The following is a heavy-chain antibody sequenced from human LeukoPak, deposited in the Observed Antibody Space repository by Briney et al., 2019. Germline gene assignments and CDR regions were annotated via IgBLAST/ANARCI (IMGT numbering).Heavy chain of an antibody. CDR1: GFTFSSYA. V-gene: IGHV3-30*14. CDR3: ARGGVAASDY. J-gene: IGHJ4*02. D-gene: IGHD3-3*01. Sequence: GGSLRLSCAASGFTFSSYAMHWVRQAPGKGLEWVAVISYDGSNKYYADSVKGRFTISRDNSKNTLYLQMNSLRAEDTAVYYCARGGVAASDYWGQGTLVTVSS. CDR2: ISYDGSNK.